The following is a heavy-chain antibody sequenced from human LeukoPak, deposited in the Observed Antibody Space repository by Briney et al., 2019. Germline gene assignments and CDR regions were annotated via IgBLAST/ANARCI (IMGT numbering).Heavy chain of an antibody. J-gene: IGHJ6*04. V-gene: IGHV1-46*01. D-gene: IGHD6-13*01. CDR1: GYTFTSYY. CDR3: ARDLLRVAAPDYYYYGMDV. CDR2: INPSGGST. Sequence: ASVKVSCKASGYTFTSYYMHWERQAPGQGLEWMGIINPSGGSTSYAQKFQGRVTMTRDTSTSTVYMELSSLRSEDTAVYYCARDLLRVAAPDYYYYGMDVWGKGTTVTVSS.